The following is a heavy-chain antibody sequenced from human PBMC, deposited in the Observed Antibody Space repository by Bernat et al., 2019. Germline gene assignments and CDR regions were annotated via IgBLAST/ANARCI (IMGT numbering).Heavy chain of an antibody. D-gene: IGHD6-6*01. Sequence: EVQLLESGGGLVQPGGSLRLSCAASGFTFSSYAMSWVRQAPGKGLEWVSAVSGSGGSTYYADSVKGRFTISRDNSKNTLYLQMNSLRAEDTGVYYCAKDGSSSPYFDYWGQGTLVTVSS. V-gene: IGHV3-23*01. CDR3: AKDGSSSPYFDY. CDR1: GFTFSSYA. CDR2: VSGSGGST. J-gene: IGHJ4*02.